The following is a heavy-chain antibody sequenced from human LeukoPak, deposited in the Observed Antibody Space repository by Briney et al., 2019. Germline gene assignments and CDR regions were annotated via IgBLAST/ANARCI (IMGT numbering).Heavy chain of an antibody. CDR2: IYYSGST. CDR1: GGSISSGGYY. CDR3: ARDYYDSSGYYPTYAFDI. V-gene: IGHV4-31*03. Sequence: SETLSPTCTVSGGSISSGGYYWSWIRQHPGKGLEWIGYIYYSGSTYYNPSLKSRVTISVDTSKNQFSLKLSSVTAADTAVYYCARDYYDSSGYYPTYAFDIWGQGTMVTVSS. D-gene: IGHD3-22*01. J-gene: IGHJ3*02.